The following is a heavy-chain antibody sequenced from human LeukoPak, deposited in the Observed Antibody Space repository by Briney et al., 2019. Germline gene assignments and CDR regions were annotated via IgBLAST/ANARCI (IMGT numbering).Heavy chain of an antibody. J-gene: IGHJ6*03. V-gene: IGHV1-2*02. CDR1: GYTFTGYY. D-gene: IGHD3-9*01. CDR2: INPNSGGT. Sequence: ASVKVSCKASGYTFTGYYMHWVRQAPGQGLEWMGWINPNSGGTNYAQKFQGRVTMTRDTSISTAYMELSRLGSDDTAVYYCARNDEYFDWLPSYYYYMDVWGKGTTVTVSS. CDR3: ARNDEYFDWLPSYYYYMDV.